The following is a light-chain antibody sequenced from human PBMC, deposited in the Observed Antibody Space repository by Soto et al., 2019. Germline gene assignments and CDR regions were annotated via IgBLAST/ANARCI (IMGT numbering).Light chain of an antibody. CDR1: QSVSSSY. Sequence: EIVFTQSPGTPSLSPGERATLSLSASQSVSSSYLAWYQQKPGQAPRLFIYGAFSRATGIRDRFSGSGSGTDFTLTISRLEPEDFAVYYCQQYGSSTWTFGQGTKVDIK. CDR3: QQYGSSTWT. J-gene: IGKJ1*01. CDR2: GAF. V-gene: IGKV3-20*01.